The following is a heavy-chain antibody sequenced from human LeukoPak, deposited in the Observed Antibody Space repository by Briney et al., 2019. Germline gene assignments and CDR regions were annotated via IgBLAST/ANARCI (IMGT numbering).Heavy chain of an antibody. J-gene: IGHJ4*02. D-gene: IGHD3-10*01. CDR2: ISYDGSNK. V-gene: IGHV3-30*18. CDR1: GLPLSSYS. CDR3: AKSSSTWFGELWENSYYFDY. Sequence: GGSLRLSCAASGLPLSSYSLHWVRQAPGKGLEWVAVISYDGSNKYYADSVKGRFTISRDNSKNTLYLQMNSLRAEDTAVYYCAKSSSTWFGELWENSYYFDYWGQGTLVTVSS.